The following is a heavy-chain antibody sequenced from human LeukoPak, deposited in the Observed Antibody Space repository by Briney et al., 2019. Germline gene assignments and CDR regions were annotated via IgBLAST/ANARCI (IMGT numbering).Heavy chain of an antibody. D-gene: IGHD3-22*01. J-gene: IGHJ5*02. CDR2: ISAYNGNT. V-gene: IGHV1-18*04. CDR1: GYTFTGYY. CDR3: ARVSPYYYDSSGYYFARWFDP. Sequence: GASVKVSCKASGYTFTGYYMHWVRQAPGQGLEWMGWISAYNGNTNYARKLQGRVTMTTDTSTSTAYMELRSLRSDDTAVYYCARVSPYYYDSSGYYFARWFDPWGQGTLVTVSS.